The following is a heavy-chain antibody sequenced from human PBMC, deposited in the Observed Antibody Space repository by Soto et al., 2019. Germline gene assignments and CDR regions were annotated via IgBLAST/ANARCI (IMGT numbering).Heavy chain of an antibody. J-gene: IGHJ6*02. CDR3: APLTVSLSGPYGIHV. CDR2: MLYSGLT. D-gene: IGHD2-15*01. Sequence: SETLSLTCSVSGYSVSSSDYYWAWIRQPPGKGLEWIGSMLYSGLTYYNPSLKSRVTLPVDTSKNQFSVRLNSVTASDTAVYYCAPLTVSLSGPYGIHVWGQGTTVTVSS. CDR1: GYSVSSSDYY. V-gene: IGHV4-39*01.